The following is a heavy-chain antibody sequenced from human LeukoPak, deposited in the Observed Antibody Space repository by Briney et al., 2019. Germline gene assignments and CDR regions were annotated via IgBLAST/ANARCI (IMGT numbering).Heavy chain of an antibody. D-gene: IGHD5-18*01. CDR3: AREIEDTAMVPNWFDP. CDR2: ISSSSSYI. V-gene: IGHV3-21*01. Sequence: GGSLRLSCAASGFTFSSYSMTWVRQAPGKGLEWVSSISSSSSYIYYADSVKGRFTISRDNAKNSLYLQMNSLRAEDTAVYYCAREIEDTAMVPNWFDPWGQGTLVTVSS. J-gene: IGHJ5*02. CDR1: GFTFSSYS.